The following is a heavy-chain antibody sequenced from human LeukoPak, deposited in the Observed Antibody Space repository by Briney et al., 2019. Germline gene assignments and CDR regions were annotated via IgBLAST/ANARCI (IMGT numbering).Heavy chain of an antibody. V-gene: IGHV1-2*02. CDR2: INPNSGGT. D-gene: IGHD3-9*01. J-gene: IGHJ6*02. CDR1: GYTFTGYY. Sequence: ASVKVSCKASGYTFTGYYMRWVRQAPGQGLEWMGWINPNSGGTNYAQKFQGRVTMTRDTSISTAYMELSSLRSEDTAVYYCARGFSFLLRYFDWLLRPENYYYYYGMDVWGQGTTVTVSS. CDR3: ARGFSFLLRYFDWLLRPENYYYYYGMDV.